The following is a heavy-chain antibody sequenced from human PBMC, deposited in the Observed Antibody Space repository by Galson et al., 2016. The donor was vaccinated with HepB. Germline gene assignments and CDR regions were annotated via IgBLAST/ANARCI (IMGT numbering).Heavy chain of an antibody. J-gene: IGHJ5*02. D-gene: IGHD3-16*01. CDR3: ARGLGGGMNFFDP. V-gene: IGHV1-69*13. Sequence: SVKVSCKASGATLNDNAINWVRQAPGQGPEWMGAIIPFLDTTDYAQRSRGRVTITADGSTNTAHLEMRSLRSDDTAVYYCARGLGGGMNFFDPWGQGTLVTVSS. CDR1: GATLNDNA. CDR2: IIPFLDTT.